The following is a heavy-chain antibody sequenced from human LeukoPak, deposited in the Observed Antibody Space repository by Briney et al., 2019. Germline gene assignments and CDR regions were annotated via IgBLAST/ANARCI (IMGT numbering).Heavy chain of an antibody. CDR3: ARELGSYEGGYYGMDV. Sequence: GGSLRLSCAASGFTFSSYSMNWVRQAPGKGLEWVSSISSSSYIYYADSVKGRFTISRDNAKNSLYLQMNSLRAEDTALYYCARELGSYEGGYYGMDVWGQGTTVTVSS. CDR2: ISSSSYI. J-gene: IGHJ6*02. D-gene: IGHD1-26*01. CDR1: GFTFSSYS. V-gene: IGHV3-21*01.